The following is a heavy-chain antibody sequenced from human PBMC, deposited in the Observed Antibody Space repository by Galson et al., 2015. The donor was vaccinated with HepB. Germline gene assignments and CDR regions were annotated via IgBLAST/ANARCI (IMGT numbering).Heavy chain of an antibody. J-gene: IGHJ4*02. CDR3: ARSSGIAAAGAALDSGY. Sequence: QVQLQESGPGRVKPSQTLSLTCPVSGRSSSSGGYYWSGIRQHPGKGLEWIGYIYYSGSTYYNPSLKSRVTISVDTSKNQFSLQLSSVTAADTAVYYCARSSGIAAAGAALDSGYWGQGTLVTVSS. CDR1: GRSSSSGGYY. CDR2: IYYSGST. V-gene: IGHV4-31*03. D-gene: IGHD6-13*01.